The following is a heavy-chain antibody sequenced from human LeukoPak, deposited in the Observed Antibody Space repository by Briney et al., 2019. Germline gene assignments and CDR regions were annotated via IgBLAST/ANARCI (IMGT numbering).Heavy chain of an antibody. CDR2: ISAYNGNT. D-gene: IGHD6-13*01. V-gene: IGHV1-18*01. J-gene: IGHJ4*02. Sequence: GASVKVSCKASGYTFTSYGISWVRQAPGQGLEWMGWISAYNGNTNYAQKLQGRVTMTTDTSTSTAYMELRSLRSDDAAVYYCARDGYSSSWYGNDYWGQGTLVTVSS. CDR3: ARDGYSSSWYGNDY. CDR1: GYTFTSYG.